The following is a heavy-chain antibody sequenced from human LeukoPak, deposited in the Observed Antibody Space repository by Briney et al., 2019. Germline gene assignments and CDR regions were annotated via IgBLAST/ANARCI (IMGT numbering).Heavy chain of an antibody. CDR3: ARGRSNGSGWYGY. J-gene: IGHJ4*02. D-gene: IGHD6-19*01. CDR2: IYYSGST. CDR1: GGSISSSSYY. V-gene: IGHV4-39*07. Sequence: PSETLSLTCTVSGGSISSSSYYWGWIRQPPGKGLEWIGSIYYSGSTYYNPSLKSRVTISVDTSKNQFSLRLSSVTAADTAVYYCARGRSNGSGWYGYWGQGTLVTVSS.